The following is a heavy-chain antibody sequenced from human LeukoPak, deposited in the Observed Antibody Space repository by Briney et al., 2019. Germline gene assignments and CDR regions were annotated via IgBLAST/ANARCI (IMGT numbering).Heavy chain of an antibody. CDR1: GGSISSSSYY. Sequence: SETLSLTCTVSGGSISSSSYYWGWIRQPPGKGLEWIGSIYYSGSTYYNPSLKSRVTISVDTSKNQFSLKLSSVTAADTAVYYCARGGSWYFEAHLDYWGQGTLVTVSS. J-gene: IGHJ4*02. CDR3: ARGGSWYFEAHLDY. CDR2: IYYSGST. D-gene: IGHD6-13*01. V-gene: IGHV4-39*07.